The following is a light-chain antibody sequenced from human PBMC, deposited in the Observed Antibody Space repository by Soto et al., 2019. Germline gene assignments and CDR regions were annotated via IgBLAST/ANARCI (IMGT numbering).Light chain of an antibody. V-gene: IGKV2-28*01. CDR1: QSLLHSSGRYY. CDR2: LGS. J-gene: IGKJ4*02. CDR3: IQALQTPFA. Sequence: DLVMTQSPLSLPVTPGEPASISCRSSQSLLHSSGRYYLDWYLQKPGQSPQLLIYLGSHRASGVPDRFSGSGSGTDYTLTISRVEAEDVGIYYCIQALQTPFAFGGRTRVEIK.